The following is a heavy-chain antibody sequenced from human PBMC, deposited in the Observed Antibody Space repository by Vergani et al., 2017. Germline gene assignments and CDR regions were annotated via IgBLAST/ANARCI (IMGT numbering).Heavy chain of an antibody. CDR3: AKTPRTVTKSYYFDY. CDR2: ISGSGGST. D-gene: IGHD4-17*01. V-gene: IGHV3-23*01. Sequence: EVQLLESGGGLVQPGGSLRLSCTASGFTFSSYAMSWVRQAPGKGLEWVSTISGSGGSTYYADSVKGRFTISRDNSKNTLYLQMNSLRAEDTAVYYCAKTPRTVTKSYYFDYWGQGTLVTVSS. CDR1: GFTFSSYA. J-gene: IGHJ4*02.